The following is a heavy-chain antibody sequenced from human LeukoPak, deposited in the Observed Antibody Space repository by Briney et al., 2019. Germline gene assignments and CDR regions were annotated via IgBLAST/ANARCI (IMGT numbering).Heavy chain of an antibody. D-gene: IGHD6-6*01. V-gene: IGHV3-7*01. CDR2: KKPDGTTK. CDR1: GFPFSSYS. J-gene: IGHJ4*02. Sequence: GGSLILSCAASGFPFSSYSMTWVRQAPGKGLEWVANKKPDGTTKFYVDSVKGRFTISRDNALNSLYLQMNSLRAEDTAVYYCARGPSNWSGLDFWGQGTLLTVSS. CDR3: ARGPSNWSGLDF.